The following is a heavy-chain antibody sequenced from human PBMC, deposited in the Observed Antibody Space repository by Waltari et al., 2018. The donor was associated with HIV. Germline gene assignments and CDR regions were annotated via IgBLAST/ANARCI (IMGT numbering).Heavy chain of an antibody. CDR1: GFTLGSLR. CDR3: EGSSALGMDV. J-gene: IGHJ6*02. Sequence: EVQLVESGGGLVKPGGSLRLSCAASGFTLGSLRMKWVRQAPGKGLEWVSSISSSSSYIYYADSVKGRFTISRDNAKNSLYLQMNSLRAEDTAVYYCEGSSALGMDVWGQGTTVTVSS. CDR2: ISSSSSYI. V-gene: IGHV3-21*01. D-gene: IGHD1-26*01.